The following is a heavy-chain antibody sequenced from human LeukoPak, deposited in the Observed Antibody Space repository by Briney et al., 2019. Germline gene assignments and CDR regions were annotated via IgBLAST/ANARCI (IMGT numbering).Heavy chain of an antibody. D-gene: IGHD3-10*01. V-gene: IGHV3-20*04. Sequence: GGSLRLSCAASGFTFDDYGMSWVRQAPGKGLEWVSGINWNGGSTGYADSVKSRFTISRDNAKNSLYLQMNSLRAEDTALYYCARVDYYGSEYYFDYWAREPWSPSPQ. CDR3: ARVDYYGSEYYFDY. CDR2: INWNGGST. J-gene: IGHJ4*02. CDR1: GFTFDDYG.